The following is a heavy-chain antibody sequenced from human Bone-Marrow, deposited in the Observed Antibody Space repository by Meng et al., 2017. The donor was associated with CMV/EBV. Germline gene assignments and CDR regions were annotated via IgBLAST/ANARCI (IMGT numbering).Heavy chain of an antibody. V-gene: IGHV3-23*01. CDR3: AKDFAVRGVVTAV. CDR2: ISDRGEST. CDR1: AFSFKRYA. Sequence: CEGAAFSFKRYAMNWVRQAPGKGLEWVSGISDRGESTDYADPVKGRFTISRDNSKNMVYLEMNSLRAEDTAVYYCAKDFAVRGVVTAVWGQGTLVTVSS. D-gene: IGHD3-10*01. J-gene: IGHJ4*02.